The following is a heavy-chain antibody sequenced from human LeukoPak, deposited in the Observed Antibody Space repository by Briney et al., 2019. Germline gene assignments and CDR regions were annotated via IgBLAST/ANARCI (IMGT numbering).Heavy chain of an antibody. CDR1: GGSISSHY. J-gene: IGHJ4*02. CDR3: ARDRGDITFFDY. V-gene: IGHV4-59*11. CDR2: IYYSGST. D-gene: IGHD1-14*01. Sequence: PSETLSLTCTVSGGSISSHYWSWIRQPPGKGLEWIGYIYYSGSTNYNPSLKSRVTISVDTSKNQFSLKLSSVTAADTAVYYCARDRGDITFFDYWGQGTLVTVSS.